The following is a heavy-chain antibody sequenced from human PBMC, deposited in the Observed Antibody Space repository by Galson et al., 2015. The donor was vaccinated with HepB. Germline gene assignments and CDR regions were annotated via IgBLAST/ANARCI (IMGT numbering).Heavy chain of an antibody. J-gene: IGHJ4*02. CDR1: GYTFNDYG. Sequence: SVKVSCKASGYTFNDYGICWVRQAPGQGLEWMGCIRTYNGNTRNPQKFQGRVTLTTDTSTSTAYMELRSLKSDDTAVYSCARGNYYASGSYYFWGQGTLVTVSS. CDR3: ARGNYYASGSYYF. V-gene: IGHV1-18*01. D-gene: IGHD3-10*01. CDR2: IRTYNGNT.